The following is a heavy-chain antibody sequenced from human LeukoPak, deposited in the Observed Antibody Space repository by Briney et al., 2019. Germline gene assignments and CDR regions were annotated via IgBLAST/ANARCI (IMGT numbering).Heavy chain of an antibody. V-gene: IGHV3-74*03. J-gene: IGHJ4*02. CDR1: GFSFRTSW. D-gene: IGHD1-14*01. Sequence: GGSLRLSCVASGFSFRTSWMHWVRQAPGKGLLWLSRISSDASNTKNADSVKGRFTFSRANAQNTLFLQMNSLRAEDTAVYYCARDQGQAGPTTVDCWGQGTLVTVSS. CDR3: ARDQGQAGPTTVDC. CDR2: ISSDASNT.